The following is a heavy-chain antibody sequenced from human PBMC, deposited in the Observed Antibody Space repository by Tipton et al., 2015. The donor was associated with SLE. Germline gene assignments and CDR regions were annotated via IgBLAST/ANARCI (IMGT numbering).Heavy chain of an antibody. J-gene: IGHJ4*02. CDR2: IYYSGST. Sequence: TLSLTCTVSGGSISSHSYCWGWVRQPPGKGLEWIGSIYYSGSTYYNPSLKSRVTISLDTSKNQFSLSLNSVTAADTAVYLCARRTETGSLSAYDYWGQGTLVTVSS. V-gene: IGHV4-39*07. CDR3: ARRTETGSLSAYDY. CDR1: GGSISSHSYC. D-gene: IGHD1-14*01.